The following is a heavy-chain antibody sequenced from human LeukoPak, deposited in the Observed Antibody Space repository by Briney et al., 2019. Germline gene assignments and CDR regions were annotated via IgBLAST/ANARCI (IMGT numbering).Heavy chain of an antibody. CDR2: INHSGST. D-gene: IGHD3-22*01. V-gene: IGHV4-34*01. CDR1: GFTFSSYS. Sequence: SGGSLRLSCAASGFTFSSYSMNWVRQPPGKGLEWIGEINHSGSTNYNPSLRSRVTISVDTSKNQFSLKLSSVTAADTAVYYCASGGYYDSSGYRPNDYWGQGTLVTVSS. CDR3: ASGGYYDSSGYRPNDY. J-gene: IGHJ4*02.